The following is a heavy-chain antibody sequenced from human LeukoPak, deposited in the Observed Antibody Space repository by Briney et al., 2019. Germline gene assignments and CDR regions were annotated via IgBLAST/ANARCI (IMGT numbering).Heavy chain of an antibody. V-gene: IGHV3-33*01. Sequence: GRSLRLSCAASGFTFSSYGMHWVRQAPGKGLEWVSVIWYDGTNKYYADSVKGRFTISRDNSKNTLYLQMNSLRAEDTAVYYCARGDDYGDSYWYFDLWGRGTLVTVSS. CDR2: IWYDGTNK. CDR1: GFTFSSYG. D-gene: IGHD4-17*01. CDR3: ARGDDYGDSYWYFDL. J-gene: IGHJ2*01.